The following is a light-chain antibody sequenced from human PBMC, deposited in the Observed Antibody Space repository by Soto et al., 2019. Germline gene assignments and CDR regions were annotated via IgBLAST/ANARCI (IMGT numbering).Light chain of an antibody. CDR1: QSVSSN. CDR2: GAS. CDR3: QHYDNWPEFT. V-gene: IGKV3-15*01. Sequence: DIVMTQSPATLSVSPGERAALSCRASQSVSSNLAWYQQKPGQAPRLLIYGASSRATGIPARFSGSGSGTEFTHTISSLQSEDFAVYYCQHYDNWPEFTFGPGTKVDIK. J-gene: IGKJ3*01.